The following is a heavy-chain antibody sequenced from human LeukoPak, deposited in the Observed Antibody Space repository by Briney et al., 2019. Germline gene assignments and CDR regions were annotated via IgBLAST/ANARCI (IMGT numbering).Heavy chain of an antibody. CDR3: ARVRSYDSSGYNWFDP. V-gene: IGHV4-30-4*08. CDR1: GGSISSGDYY. CDR2: IYYSGST. Sequence: SETLSLTCTVSGGSISSGDYYWSWIRQPPGKGLEWIGYIYYSGSTYYNPSLKSRDTISVDTSKNQFSLKLSSVTAADTAVYYCARVRSYDSSGYNWFDPWGQGTLVTVSS. D-gene: IGHD3-22*01. J-gene: IGHJ5*02.